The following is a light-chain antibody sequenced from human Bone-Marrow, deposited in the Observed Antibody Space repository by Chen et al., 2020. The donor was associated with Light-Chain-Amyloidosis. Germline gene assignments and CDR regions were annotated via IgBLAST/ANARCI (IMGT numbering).Light chain of an antibody. J-gene: IGLJ3*02. CDR1: NIGSTS. V-gene: IGLV3-21*02. CDR3: RVWDRGSDRPV. CDR2: DDS. Sequence: SYVLTQPSSVSVAPGQTATIACGGNNIGSTSVHWYQQTPGQAPLLVVYDDSDRPSGIPERLSGSNSGNTATRALRRVEAGDEADYYCRVWDRGSDRPVFGGGTKLTVL.